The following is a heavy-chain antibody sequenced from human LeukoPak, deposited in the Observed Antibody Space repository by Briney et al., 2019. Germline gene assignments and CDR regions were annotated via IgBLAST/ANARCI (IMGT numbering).Heavy chain of an antibody. Sequence: GASLQISCKGSGYSFTSYWIGWVRQMPGKGLEWMGIIYPGDSDTRYSPSFQGQVTISADKSISTAYLQWSSLKASDTAMYYCARQYCSGGSCYLDFDYWGQGTLVTVSS. V-gene: IGHV5-51*01. J-gene: IGHJ4*02. D-gene: IGHD2-15*01. CDR1: GYSFTSYW. CDR2: IYPGDSDT. CDR3: ARQYCSGGSCYLDFDY.